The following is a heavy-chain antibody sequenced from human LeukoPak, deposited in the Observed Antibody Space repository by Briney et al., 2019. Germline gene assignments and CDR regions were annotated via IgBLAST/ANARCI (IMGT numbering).Heavy chain of an antibody. J-gene: IGHJ4*02. CDR3: ARAYGDEYYFDY. V-gene: IGHV4-34*01. Sequence: PSETLSLTCAVYGGSFSGYYWSWIRQPPGKGLEWIGEINHSGSTNYNPSLKSRVTISVDRSKNQFSLKLSSVTAADTAVYYCARAYGDEYYFDYWGQGTLVTVSS. CDR2: INHSGST. D-gene: IGHD4-17*01. CDR1: GGSFSGYY.